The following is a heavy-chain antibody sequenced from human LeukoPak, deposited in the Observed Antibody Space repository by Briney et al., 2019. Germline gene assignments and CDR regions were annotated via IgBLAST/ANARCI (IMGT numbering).Heavy chain of an antibody. CDR1: GFTFSSYA. D-gene: IGHD2-2*01. CDR2: ISGSGGST. V-gene: IGHV3-23*01. CDR3: AKADCSSTSCYAGPYYFDY. J-gene: IGHJ4*02. Sequence: GGSLRLSCAASGFTFSSYAMSWVRQAPGKGLEWVSAISGSGGSTYYADSVKGRFTISRGNSKNTLYLQMNSLRAEDTAVYYCAKADCSSTSCYAGPYYFDYWGQGTLVTVSS.